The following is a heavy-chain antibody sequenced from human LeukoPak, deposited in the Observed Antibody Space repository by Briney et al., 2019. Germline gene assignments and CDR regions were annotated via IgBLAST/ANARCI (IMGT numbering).Heavy chain of an antibody. CDR3: AREKRSGPIAAASPNYYYGMDV. D-gene: IGHD6-13*01. CDR1: GFTFSSYS. CDR2: ISSSSSYI. Sequence: GGSLRLSCAASGFTFSSYSMNWVRQAPGKGLEWVSSISSSSSYIYYADSVKGRFTISRDNAKNSLYLQMNSLRAEDTAVYYCAREKRSGPIAAASPNYYYGMDVWGQGTTVTVSS. J-gene: IGHJ6*02. V-gene: IGHV3-21*01.